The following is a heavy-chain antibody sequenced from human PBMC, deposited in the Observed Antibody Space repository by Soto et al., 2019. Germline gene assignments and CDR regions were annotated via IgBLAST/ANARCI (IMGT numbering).Heavy chain of an antibody. CDR1: GFTFSSYS. Sequence: GGSLRLSCAASGFTFSSYSMNWDRQAPGKGLEWVSSISSSSSYIYYADSVKGRFTISRDNAKNSLYLQMNSLRAEDTAVYYCARDELGYCISTSCYRGYYGMDVWGQGTTVTVSS. CDR3: ARDELGYCISTSCYRGYYGMDV. J-gene: IGHJ6*02. CDR2: ISSSSSYI. D-gene: IGHD2-2*02. V-gene: IGHV3-21*01.